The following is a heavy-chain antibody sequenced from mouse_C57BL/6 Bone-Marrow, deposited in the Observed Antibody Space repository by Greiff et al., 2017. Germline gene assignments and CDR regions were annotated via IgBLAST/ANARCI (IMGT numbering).Heavy chain of an antibody. J-gene: IGHJ2*01. D-gene: IGHD1-1*01. CDR3: TCVNYGSNG. V-gene: IGHV1-15*01. CDR1: GYTFTDYE. Sequence: QVQLQQSGPELVRPGASVTLSCKASGYTFTDYEMHWVKQTPVHGLGWIGAIDPETGGAAYNQKFKGKAILTADKSSSTAYMALRSLASADSAVTYFTCVNYGSNGWGQGTTLTVSS. CDR2: IDPETGGA.